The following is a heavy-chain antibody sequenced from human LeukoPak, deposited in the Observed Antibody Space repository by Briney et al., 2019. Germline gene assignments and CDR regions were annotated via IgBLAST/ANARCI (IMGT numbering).Heavy chain of an antibody. CDR2: IHGSGST. J-gene: IGHJ4*02. CDR3: ARGGWYEDY. CDR1: GGSISGHY. V-gene: IGHV4-59*11. D-gene: IGHD6-19*01. Sequence: SETLSLTCTVSGGSISGHYWSWIRQPPGKGLEWIGYIHGSGSTNYNASLTSRVTLSVDTSKNQFSLKLTSVTAADTAVYYCARGGWYEDYWGQGTLVTVSS.